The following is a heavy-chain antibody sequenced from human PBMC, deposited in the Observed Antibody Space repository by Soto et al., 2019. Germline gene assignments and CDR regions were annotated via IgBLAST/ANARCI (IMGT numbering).Heavy chain of an antibody. CDR2: INPDSGAT. V-gene: IGHV1-2*02. CDR1: GYSFTGYY. Sequence: HEHLVQSGAEVKRPGASLKVSCKASGYSFTGYYIHWVRQAPGQGLEWMGWINPDSGATNYAQNCQSRVSLTGDTSISTASMYLTRLTSDDTPVYYCARGDYGTGRYTFPYIHNWGQATLVIVSS. CDR3: ARGDYGTGRYTFPYIHN. J-gene: IGHJ4*02. D-gene: IGHD3-10*01.